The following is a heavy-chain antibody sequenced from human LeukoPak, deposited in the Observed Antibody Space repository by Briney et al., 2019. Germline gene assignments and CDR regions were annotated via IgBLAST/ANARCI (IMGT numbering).Heavy chain of an antibody. D-gene: IGHD3-9*01. CDR1: GFTFRSYW. CDR3: TRDLMDYDVSTGLHHYYMDV. J-gene: IGHJ6*02. V-gene: IGHV3-74*01. CDR2: FGSDWRNI. Sequence: GGSVRLSCVASGFTFRSYWMHWVREHPSTGLVSVLLFGSDWRNINYADSVRGRFTISRDNAKNTLYLQMNTLRAEDTAVYYCTRDLMDYDVSTGLHHYYMDVWGQGTTVTVSS.